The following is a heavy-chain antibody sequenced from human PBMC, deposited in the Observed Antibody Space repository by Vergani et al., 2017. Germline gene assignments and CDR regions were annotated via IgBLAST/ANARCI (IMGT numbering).Heavy chain of an antibody. CDR2: ISSSGSTI. D-gene: IGHD1-26*01. J-gene: IGHJ6*02. Sequence: EVQLVESGGGLVQPGGSLRLSCAASGFTFSSYEMNWVRQAPGKGLEWVSYISSSGSTIYYADSVKGRFTISRDNAKNSLYLLMNSLRAEDTAVYYCARERSEVVGATVYYYYYGMDVWGQGTTVTVSS. CDR1: GFTFSSYE. V-gene: IGHV3-48*03. CDR3: ARERSEVVGATVYYYYYGMDV.